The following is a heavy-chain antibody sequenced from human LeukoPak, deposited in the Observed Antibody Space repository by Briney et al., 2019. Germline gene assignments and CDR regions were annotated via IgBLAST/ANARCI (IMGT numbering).Heavy chain of an antibody. CDR3: ARDYSSGWYGAFDI. Sequence: SETLSLTCAVYGGSFSGYYWSWIRQPPGKGLEWIGEINHSGSTNYNPSLKSRVTISVDTSKNQFSLKLSSVPAADTAVYYCARDYSSGWYGAFDIWGQETMVTVSS. V-gene: IGHV4-34*01. CDR2: INHSGST. CDR1: GGSFSGYY. J-gene: IGHJ3*02. D-gene: IGHD6-19*01.